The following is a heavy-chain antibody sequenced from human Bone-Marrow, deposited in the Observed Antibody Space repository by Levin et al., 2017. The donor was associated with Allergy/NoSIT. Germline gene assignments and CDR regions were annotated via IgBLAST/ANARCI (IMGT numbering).Heavy chain of an antibody. D-gene: IGHD2-15*01. J-gene: IGHJ6*04. Sequence: GESLKISCAASEFPFSIYVMSWVRQAPGKGLEWVSAISSGGDNTYYADSVKGRFTVSRDNSKNTLFLQMNSLRTEDTAVYYCAKGGWLDVWGKGTTVTVSS. CDR3: AKGGWLDV. CDR1: EFPFSIYV. CDR2: ISSGGDNT. V-gene: IGHV3-23*01.